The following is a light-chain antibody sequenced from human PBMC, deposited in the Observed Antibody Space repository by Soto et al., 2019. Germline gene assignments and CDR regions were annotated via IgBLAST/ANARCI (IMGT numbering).Light chain of an antibody. J-gene: IGLJ2*01. V-gene: IGLV1-44*01. CDR3: AAWDDSLNGPV. CDR2: RDN. CDR1: SSNIGSKT. Sequence: QLVLTQPPSASGTPGQRVTISCSGSSSNIGSKTVNWYQQVPGTTPKLLIYRDNQRPSGVPDRFSGSKSGTSASLAISGLQSEDEAHYYCAAWDDSLNGPVFGGGTKLTVL.